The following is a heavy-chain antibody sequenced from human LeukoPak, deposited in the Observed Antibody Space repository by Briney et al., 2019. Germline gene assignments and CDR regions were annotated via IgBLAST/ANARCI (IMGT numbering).Heavy chain of an antibody. CDR3: ARTLYCSGGSCYRGWSAP. CDR1: GYTFTGYY. CDR2: INPNSGGT. Sequence: ASVKVSCKASGYTFTGYYMHWVRQAPGQGLEWMGWINPNSGGTNYAQKFQGRVTMTRDTAISTAYMELSRLSSDDTAVYYCARTLYCSGGSCYRGWSAPWGQGTLVTVPS. J-gene: IGHJ5*02. D-gene: IGHD2-15*01. V-gene: IGHV1-2*02.